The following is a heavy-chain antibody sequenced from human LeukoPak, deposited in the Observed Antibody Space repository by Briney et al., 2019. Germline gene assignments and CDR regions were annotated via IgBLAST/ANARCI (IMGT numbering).Heavy chain of an antibody. Sequence: SETLPLTCTVSGGSISSYYWSWIRQPPGKGLEWIGYIYYSGSTNYNPSLKSRVTISVDTSKNQFSLKLSSVTAADTAVYYCARHSYGYSYGYANWGQGTLVTVSS. V-gene: IGHV4-59*08. CDR1: GGSISSYY. CDR3: ARHSYGYSYGYAN. J-gene: IGHJ4*02. D-gene: IGHD5-18*01. CDR2: IYYSGST.